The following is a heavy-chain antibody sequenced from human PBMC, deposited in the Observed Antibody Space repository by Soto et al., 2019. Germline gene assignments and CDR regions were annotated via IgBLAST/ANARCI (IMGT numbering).Heavy chain of an antibody. D-gene: IGHD2-2*01. CDR3: ARAQLLDTFYYGMDV. V-gene: IGHV3-11*05. CDR1: GFTFSDYY. CDR2: ISSSSSYT. Sequence: QVQLVESGGGLVKPGGSLRLSCAASGFTFSDYYMSWIRQAPGKGLEWVSYISSSSSYTNYADSVKGRFTISRDNAKNSLYLQMNSLRAEDTAVYYCARAQLLDTFYYGMDVWGQGTTVTVSS. J-gene: IGHJ6*02.